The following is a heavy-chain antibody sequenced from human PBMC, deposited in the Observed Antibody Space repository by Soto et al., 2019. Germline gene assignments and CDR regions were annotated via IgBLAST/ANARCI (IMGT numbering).Heavy chain of an antibody. Sequence: QITLKESGPTVVKPTQTLTLTCSLSGFSLNTGGVGVGWIRQPPGKALEWLAVIYWDDDKSWNPSLRDRLTINRDASDDQVVLTVTNMDPVDTGTYYCARRRGGFGGGWTTPYFDYWGRGTLVTVSS. CDR1: GFSLNTGGVG. J-gene: IGHJ4*02. V-gene: IGHV2-5*02. CDR2: IYWDDDK. D-gene: IGHD6-19*01. CDR3: ARRRGGFGGGWTTPYFDY.